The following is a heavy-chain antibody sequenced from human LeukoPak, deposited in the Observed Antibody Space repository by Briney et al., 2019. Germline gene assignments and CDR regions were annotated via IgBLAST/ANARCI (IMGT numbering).Heavy chain of an antibody. V-gene: IGHV3-23*01. D-gene: IGHD2-2*01. J-gene: IGHJ4*02. CDR3: ARHPEPGYCSSTSCHDSYSDY. CDR1: GFTFSSCA. CDR2: ISGSGGRP. Sequence: GGSLRLSCAASGFTFSSCAMSWVRQAPGKGLEWVSAISGSGGRPYYADSVKGRFTISRDNSKDTLYLQMNSLRAEDTAVYYCARHPEPGYCSSTSCHDSYSDYWGQGTLVTVSS.